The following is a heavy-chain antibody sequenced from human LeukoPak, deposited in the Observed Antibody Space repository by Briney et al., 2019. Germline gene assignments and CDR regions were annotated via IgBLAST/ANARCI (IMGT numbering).Heavy chain of an antibody. CDR3: AKKGVVVAATLDY. J-gene: IGHJ4*02. Sequence: PGGSLRLSCAASGFTFSSYWMSWVRQAPGKGLEWVAFIRYDGSNKYYADSVKGRFTISRDNSKNTLYLQMNSLRAEDTAVYYCAKKGVVVAATLDYWGQGTLVTVSS. V-gene: IGHV3-30*02. CDR1: GFTFSSYW. CDR2: IRYDGSNK. D-gene: IGHD2-15*01.